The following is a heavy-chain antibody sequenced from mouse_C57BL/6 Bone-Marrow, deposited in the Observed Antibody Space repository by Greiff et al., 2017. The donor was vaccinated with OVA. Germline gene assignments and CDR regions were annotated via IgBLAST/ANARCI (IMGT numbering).Heavy chain of an antibody. Sequence: QVQLQQPGAELVMPGASVKLSCKASGYTFTSYWMHWVKQRPGQGLEWIGEIDPSDSYTNYNQKFKGKSTLTVDKSSSTAYMQLSSLTSEDSAVYYCARSLITTVEDYYARDYWGQGTSVTVSS. CDR3: ARSLITTVEDYYARDY. CDR1: GYTFTSYW. V-gene: IGHV1-69*01. D-gene: IGHD1-1*01. J-gene: IGHJ4*01. CDR2: IDPSDSYT.